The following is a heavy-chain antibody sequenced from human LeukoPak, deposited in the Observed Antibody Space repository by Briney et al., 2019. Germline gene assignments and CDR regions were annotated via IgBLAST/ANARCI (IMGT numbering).Heavy chain of an antibody. CDR1: GGSISSSNW. D-gene: IGHD6-13*01. CDR2: IYHSGST. J-gene: IGHJ5*02. Sequence: PSGTLSLTCAVSGGSISSSNWWSWVRQPPGKGLEWIGEIYHSGSTNYNPSLKSRVTISVDTSKNQFSLKLSSVTAADTAVYYCARELYSSSWFHTNWFDPWGQGTLVTVSS. V-gene: IGHV4-4*02. CDR3: ARELYSSSWFHTNWFDP.